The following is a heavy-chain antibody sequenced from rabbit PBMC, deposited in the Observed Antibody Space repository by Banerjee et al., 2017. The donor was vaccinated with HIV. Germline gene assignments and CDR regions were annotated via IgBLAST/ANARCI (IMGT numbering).Heavy chain of an antibody. CDR2: IGSGSGST. CDR1: GFSFSSSYY. J-gene: IGHJ6*01. CDR3: ARLYAGISDL. V-gene: IGHV1S40*01. Sequence: QSLEESGGDLVKPGASLTLTCTASGFSFSSSYYMCWVRQAPGKGLEWIGCIGSGSGSTYYASWAKGRFTVSKTSSTTVTLQMTSLTAADTATYFCARLYAGISDLWGPGTLVTVS. D-gene: IGHD4-2*01.